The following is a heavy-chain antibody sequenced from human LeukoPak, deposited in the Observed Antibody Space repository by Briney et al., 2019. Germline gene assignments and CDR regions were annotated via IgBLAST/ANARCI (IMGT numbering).Heavy chain of an antibody. CDR1: GFTFSSYG. V-gene: IGHV3-33*01. CDR3: ARDRVTMVRGVIIRVGAFDI. CDR2: IWYDGSNK. D-gene: IGHD3-10*01. Sequence: GGSLRLSCAASGFTFSSYGMHWVRQAPGKGLEWVAVIWYDGSNKYYADSVKGRFTISRDNSKNTLYLQMNSLRAEDTAVYYCARDRVTMVRGVIIRVGAFDIWGQGTMVTASS. J-gene: IGHJ3*02.